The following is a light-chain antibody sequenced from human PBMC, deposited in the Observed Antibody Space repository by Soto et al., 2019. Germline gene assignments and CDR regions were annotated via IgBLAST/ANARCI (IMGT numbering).Light chain of an antibody. CDR1: QSVSGD. J-gene: IGKJ3*01. Sequence: EIVLTQSPATLSLSPGERATLSCRTSQSVSGDLAWYQQKTGQAPRLLIYAASTRATGIPARFSGSGSGTEFTLTITSLQSEDFAVYYCHQYNKWPYTFGPGTKVDIK. CDR3: HQYNKWPYT. CDR2: AAS. V-gene: IGKV3-15*01.